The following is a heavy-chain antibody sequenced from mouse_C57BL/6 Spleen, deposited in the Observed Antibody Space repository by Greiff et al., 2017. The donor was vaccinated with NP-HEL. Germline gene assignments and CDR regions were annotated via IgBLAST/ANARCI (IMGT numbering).Heavy chain of an antibody. J-gene: IGHJ1*03. D-gene: IGHD1-1*01. Sequence: QVQLQQSGAELVKPGASVKISCKASGYAFSSYWMNWVKQRPGKGLEWIGQIYPGDGDTNYNGKFKGKATLTADKSSSTAYMQLSSLTSEDSAVYVCARAEGSSNYYGSDWYFDVWGTGTTVTVSS. CDR3: ARAEGSSNYYGSDWYFDV. CDR1: GYAFSSYW. CDR2: IYPGDGDT. V-gene: IGHV1-80*01.